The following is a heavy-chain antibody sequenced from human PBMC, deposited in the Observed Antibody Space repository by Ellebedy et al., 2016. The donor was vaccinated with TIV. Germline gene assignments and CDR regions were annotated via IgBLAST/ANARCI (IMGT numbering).Heavy chain of an antibody. Sequence: GGSLRLXXAASGFTFSSYWMHWVRQAPGKGLVWVLRINSDGSSTSYADSVKGRFTISRDNAKNTLYLQMNSLRAEDTAVYYCARGKGYDILTGYYEVGFDYWGQGTLVTVSS. D-gene: IGHD3-9*01. CDR1: GFTFSSYW. CDR2: INSDGSST. CDR3: ARGKGYDILTGYYEVGFDY. J-gene: IGHJ4*02. V-gene: IGHV3-74*01.